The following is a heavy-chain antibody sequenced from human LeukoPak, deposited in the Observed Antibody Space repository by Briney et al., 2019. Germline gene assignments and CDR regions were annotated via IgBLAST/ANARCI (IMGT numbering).Heavy chain of an antibody. CDR3: ARGLGSYDSSELTWPMISF. J-gene: IGHJ4*02. Sequence: VASVKVSCKASGYSFTRYEINWVRQATGHGLEWMGWMNPDSGDTAYAQRFQGRITMTRSTSITTAYMELSSLRSEDTAVYYCARGLGSYDSSELTWPMISFWGQGTQVTVSS. V-gene: IGHV1-8*01. CDR2: MNPDSGDT. CDR1: GYSFTRYE. D-gene: IGHD3-22*01.